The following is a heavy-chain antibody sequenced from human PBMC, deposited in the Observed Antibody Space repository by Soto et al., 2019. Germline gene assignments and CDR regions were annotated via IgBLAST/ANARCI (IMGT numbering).Heavy chain of an antibody. V-gene: IGHV4-31*03. CDR1: GGSISSGGFY. CDR2: IFPSGST. CDR3: ARGGYSGHRFDP. J-gene: IGHJ5*02. Sequence: QVQLQESGPGLVKPSQTLSLTCTVSGGSISSGGFYWNWIRQHPGKDLEWIGYIFPSGSTYYNPSLTRRLLMSADTSKNQLSLNLNSVTAADTAVYYCARGGYSGHRFDPWGQGTLVTVSS. D-gene: IGHD1-1*01.